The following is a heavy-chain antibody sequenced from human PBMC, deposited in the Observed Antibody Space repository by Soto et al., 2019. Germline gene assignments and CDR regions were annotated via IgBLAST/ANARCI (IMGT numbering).Heavy chain of an antibody. J-gene: IGHJ5*02. Sequence: PGGSLRLSCAASGFTISDAGMSWERQTPGKGLGRVCRFKSTTACGTTEYAAPVRGRFTISREDSKNTLYLQMNSLKTEDTAVYYCTTDLWRIAVVVGSTGYFNPWGQGT. CDR1: GFTISDAG. CDR2: FKSTTACGTT. V-gene: IGHV3-15*01. CDR3: TTDLWRIAVVVGSTGYFNP. D-gene: IGHD2-15*01.